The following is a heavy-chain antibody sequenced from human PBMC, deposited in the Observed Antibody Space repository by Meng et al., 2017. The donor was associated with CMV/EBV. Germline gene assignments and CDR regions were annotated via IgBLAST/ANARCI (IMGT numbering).Heavy chain of an antibody. J-gene: IGHJ6*02. CDR1: YTFTGYY. Sequence: YTFTGYYMHCVRQAPGQGLEWMGWIKPNSGGTNYAQKFQGRVTMTRDTSISTAYMELSRLRSDDTAVYYCARSVGATFYYYYGMDVWGQGTTVTVSS. CDR2: IKPNSGGT. D-gene: IGHD1-26*01. CDR3: ARSVGATFYYYYGMDV. V-gene: IGHV1-2*02.